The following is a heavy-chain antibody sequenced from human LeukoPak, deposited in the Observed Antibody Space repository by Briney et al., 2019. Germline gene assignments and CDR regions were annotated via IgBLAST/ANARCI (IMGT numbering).Heavy chain of an antibody. D-gene: IGHD3-22*01. Sequence: ASVKVSCKASGYTFTSYGISWVRQAPGQGLEWMGWISAYNGNTNYAQKLQGRVTMTTDTSTSTAYIELRSLRSDDTAVYYCARALHADSSGYPFDYWGQRTLVTASS. CDR1: GYTFTSYG. J-gene: IGHJ4*02. CDR3: ARALHADSSGYPFDY. V-gene: IGHV1-18*01. CDR2: ISAYNGNT.